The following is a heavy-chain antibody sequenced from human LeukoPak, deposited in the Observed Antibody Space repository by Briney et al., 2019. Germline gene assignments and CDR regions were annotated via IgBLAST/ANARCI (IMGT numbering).Heavy chain of an antibody. D-gene: IGHD3-10*01. Sequence: PSQTLSLTCTVSGVSVRTMSSYWSWIRQPPGEGPQWIGYVPYNGQPYYMPSLRSRVTISVDTSKNQFSLKLSSVTAADTAVYYCARGSYYYGSGSWYYFDYWGQGTLVTVSS. CDR3: ARGSYYYGSGSWYYFDY. CDR2: VPYNGQP. CDR1: GVSVRTMSSY. J-gene: IGHJ4*02. V-gene: IGHV4-30-2*01.